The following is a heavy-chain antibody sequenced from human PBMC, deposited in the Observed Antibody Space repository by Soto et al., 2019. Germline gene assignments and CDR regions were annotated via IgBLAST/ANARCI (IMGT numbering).Heavy chain of an antibody. CDR1: GYSFTSYW. J-gene: IGHJ3*02. D-gene: IGHD3-22*01. V-gene: IGHV5-51*01. CDR2: IYPGDSDT. Sequence: PGESLKISWKGSGYSFTSYWIGWVRQMPGKGLEWMGIIYPGDSDTRYSPSFQGQVTISADKSISTAYLQWSSLKASDTAMYYCARQGAPFGYYDNHAFDIWGQGTMVTVSS. CDR3: ARQGAPFGYYDNHAFDI.